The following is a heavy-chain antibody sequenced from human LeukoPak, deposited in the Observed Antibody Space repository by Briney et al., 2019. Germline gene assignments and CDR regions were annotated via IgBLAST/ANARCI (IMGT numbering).Heavy chain of an antibody. CDR1: GGSISSYY. CDR3: ARDRGSGSPWGYYYYYMDV. CDR2: IYTSGST. D-gene: IGHD3-10*01. J-gene: IGHJ6*03. V-gene: IGHV4-4*07. Sequence: PSETLSLTCTVSGGSISSYYWSWIRQPAGKGLEWIGRIYTSGSTNYNPSLKSRVTISVDTSKNQFSLKLSSVTAADTAVYYCARDRGSGSPWGYYYYYMDVWGKGTTVTISS.